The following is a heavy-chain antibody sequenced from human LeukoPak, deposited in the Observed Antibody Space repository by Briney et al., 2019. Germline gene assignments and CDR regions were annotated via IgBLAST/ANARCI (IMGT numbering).Heavy chain of an antibody. D-gene: IGHD3-10*01. V-gene: IGHV3-23*01. Sequence: PGGSLRLSCAASGFTFRSYAMTWVRQAPGKGLEWVSAISGSGDSTYYADSVKGRFTISRDNAKNSLYLEMNSLRAEDTAVYYCAASPSGSGYYFDYWGQGTLVTVSS. CDR3: AASPSGSGYYFDY. CDR1: GFTFRSYA. CDR2: ISGSGDST. J-gene: IGHJ4*02.